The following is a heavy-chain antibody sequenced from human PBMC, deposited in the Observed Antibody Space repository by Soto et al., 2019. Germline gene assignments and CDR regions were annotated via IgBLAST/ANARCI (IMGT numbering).Heavy chain of an antibody. CDR1: GFTFSSYG. Sequence: SGFTFSSYGMHWVRQAPGKGLEWVAVISYDGSNKYYADSVKGRFTISRDNSKNTLYLQMNSLRAEDTAVYYCASPNPQRGSGFLFDYWGQGTLVTVSS. CDR2: ISYDGSNK. J-gene: IGHJ4*02. CDR3: ASPNPQRGSGFLFDY. V-gene: IGHV3-30*03. D-gene: IGHD2-21*01.